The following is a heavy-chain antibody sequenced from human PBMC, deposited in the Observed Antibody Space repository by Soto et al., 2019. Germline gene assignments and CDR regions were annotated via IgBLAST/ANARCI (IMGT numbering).Heavy chain of an antibody. CDR3: ARESEDLTSNFDY. CDR1: GFTFTMYS. J-gene: IGHJ4*02. V-gene: IGHV3-21*06. Sequence: EVQLVESGGGLVKPGGSLRLSCAASGFTFTMYSMNWVRQAPGKGLEWVSSISSTTNYIYYGDSMKGRFTISRDNAKNSLSLEMNSLRAEDTAVYYCARESEDLTSNFDYWGQGTLVTVSS. CDR2: ISSTTNYI.